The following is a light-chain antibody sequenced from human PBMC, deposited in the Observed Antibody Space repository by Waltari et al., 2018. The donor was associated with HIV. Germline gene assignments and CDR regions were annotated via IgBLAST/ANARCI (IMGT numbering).Light chain of an antibody. J-gene: IGKJ5*01. V-gene: IGKV1-39*01. Sequence: ACRASQHIKTFLNWYQVRPGKAPRVLIYGVSSLSTGVPSRFTGDGSGTDFTLTINNLQPEDFASYFCQQTYSVSITFGPGTRLEI. CDR1: QHIKTF. CDR3: QQTYSVSIT. CDR2: GVS.